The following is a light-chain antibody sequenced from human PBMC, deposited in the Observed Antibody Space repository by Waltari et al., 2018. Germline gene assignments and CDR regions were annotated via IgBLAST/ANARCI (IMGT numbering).Light chain of an antibody. CDR2: GVS. Sequence: ETVMTQSPATLSVAPGERATLSCRASQGVGRGLAWYQQKPGQAPRLLIYGVSTRATGVPARFSGSGSGAEFTLTISSLQSEDFEVYYCQQYDNWPLTFGGGTKVEIK. CDR1: QGVGRG. J-gene: IGKJ4*01. CDR3: QQYDNWPLT. V-gene: IGKV3D-15*01.